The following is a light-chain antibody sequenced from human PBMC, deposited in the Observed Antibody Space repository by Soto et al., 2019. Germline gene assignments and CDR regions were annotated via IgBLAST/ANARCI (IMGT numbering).Light chain of an antibody. V-gene: IGKV2-28*01. J-gene: IGKJ4*01. Sequence: DIVITQSPLSLPVTPGEPASISCRSSHSLLHSNGYNYLDWYLQKPGQSPQLLIYLGSNRASGVPDRCRGSGSATDCTLKISRVGAEVVGVYYCMQGLRTPPSFGGGIKVEIK. CDR1: HSLLHSNGYNY. CDR2: LGS. CDR3: MQGLRTPPS.